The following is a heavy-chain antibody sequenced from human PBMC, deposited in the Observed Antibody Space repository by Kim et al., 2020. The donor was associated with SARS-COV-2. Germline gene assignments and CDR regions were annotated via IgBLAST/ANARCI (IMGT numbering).Heavy chain of an antibody. CDR2: IIPIFGTA. CDR3: ARGPFRPVVTVDWFDP. CDR1: GGTFSSYA. J-gene: IGHJ5*02. V-gene: IGHV1-69*13. D-gene: IGHD2-15*01. Sequence: SVKVSCKASGGTFSSYAISWVRQAPGQGLEWMGGIIPIFGTANYAQKFQGRVTITADESTSTAYMELSSLRSEDTAVYYCARGPFRPVVTVDWFDPWGQGTLVTVSS.